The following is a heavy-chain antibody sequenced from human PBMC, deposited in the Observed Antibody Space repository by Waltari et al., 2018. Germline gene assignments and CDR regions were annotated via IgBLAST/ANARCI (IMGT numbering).Heavy chain of an antibody. CDR1: GGSISSYY. Sequence: QVQLQESGPGLVKPSETLSLTCTVSGGSISSYYWRWIRQPPGKGLEWIGYIYYSGSTNYNPSLKSRVTISVDTSKNQFSLKLSSVTAADTAVYYCARDPGPYYYDSSGYYPYNWFDPWGQGTLVTVSS. CDR3: ARDPGPYYYDSSGYYPYNWFDP. D-gene: IGHD3-22*01. J-gene: IGHJ5*02. CDR2: IYYSGST. V-gene: IGHV4-59*01.